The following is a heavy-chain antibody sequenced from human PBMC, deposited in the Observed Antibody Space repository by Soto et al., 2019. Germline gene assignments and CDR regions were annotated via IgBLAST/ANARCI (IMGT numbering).Heavy chain of an antibody. D-gene: IGHD3-3*01. Sequence: GGSLRLSCAASGFTFSSYAMSWVRQAPGKGLEWVSAISGSGGSTYYADSVKGRFTISRDNSKNTLYLQMNSLRAEDTAVYYRAKDHDFWSGYWFDPWGQGTLVTVSS. CDR3: AKDHDFWSGYWFDP. CDR2: ISGSGGST. J-gene: IGHJ5*02. V-gene: IGHV3-23*01. CDR1: GFTFSSYA.